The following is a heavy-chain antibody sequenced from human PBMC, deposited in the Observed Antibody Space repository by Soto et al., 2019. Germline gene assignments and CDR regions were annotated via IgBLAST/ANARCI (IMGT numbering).Heavy chain of an antibody. CDR1: GGSFSGYY. CDR3: ARGLSGYCSSTSCYVYYYYYYMDV. V-gene: IGHV4-34*01. Sequence: SETLSLTCAVYGGSFSGYYWSWIRQPPGKGLEWIEEINHSGSTNYNPSLKSRVTISVDTSKNQFSLKLSSVTAADTAVYYCARGLSGYCSSTSCYVYYYYYYMDVWGKGTTVTVSS. D-gene: IGHD2-2*03. CDR2: INHSGST. J-gene: IGHJ6*03.